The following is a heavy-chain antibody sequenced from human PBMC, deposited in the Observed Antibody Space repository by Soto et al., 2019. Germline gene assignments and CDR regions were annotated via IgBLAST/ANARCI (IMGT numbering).Heavy chain of an antibody. CDR1: GGSISSSSYY. CDR3: GGVDYYYSNGYYYYYYTRNV. V-gene: IGHV4-39*01. D-gene: IGHD3-22*01. J-gene: IGHJ6*02. CDR2: VYYGGST. Sequence: PSETLSLTCTVSGGSISSSSYYWGWIRQPPGKGLEWIGNVYYGGSTYYNPSLKSRVTISVETSKSQFSLKLSSVTAADTAVYYCGGVDYYYSNGYYYYYYTRNVWGQGTRVTIS.